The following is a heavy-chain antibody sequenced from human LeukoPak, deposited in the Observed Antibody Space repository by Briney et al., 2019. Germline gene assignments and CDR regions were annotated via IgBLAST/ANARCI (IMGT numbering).Heavy chain of an antibody. J-gene: IGHJ4*02. D-gene: IGHD6-19*01. CDR2: IDYTGST. CDR1: GGSFSGYY. V-gene: IGHV4-59*08. Sequence: SETLSLTCAVYGGSFSGYYWSWIRQPPGKGLEWIGYIDYTGSTNYNPSLKSRVTISVDTSKNQFSLRLSSVTAADTAIYYCARAVSGRFDYWGQGTLVTVSS. CDR3: ARAVSGRFDY.